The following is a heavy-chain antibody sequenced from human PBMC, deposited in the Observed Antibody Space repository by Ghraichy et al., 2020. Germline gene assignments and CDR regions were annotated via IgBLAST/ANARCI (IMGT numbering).Heavy chain of an antibody. CDR2: IYSSGTT. D-gene: IGHD3-10*01. CDR1: GGSISSYY. V-gene: IGHV4-4*09. Sequence: ESLNISCTVSGGSISSYYWSWIRQPPGKGLEWIGYIYSSGTTKHNPSLKSRVTISGDTSKNQLSLKLNSVTAADTAVYYCAGVGVRGDFEFWGQGTLVTVSS. J-gene: IGHJ4*02. CDR3: AGVGVRGDFEF.